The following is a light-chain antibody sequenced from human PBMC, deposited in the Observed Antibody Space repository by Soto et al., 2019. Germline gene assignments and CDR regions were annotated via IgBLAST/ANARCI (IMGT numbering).Light chain of an antibody. CDR3: ISYTSSITRV. Sequence: QSALTQPASVSGSPGQSITISCTGTSSDVGGYNYVSWYQQHPGTAPKLMIYEVSNRPSGVSDRFSGSRSGNTASLTISGLQAEDESDYYCISYTSSITRVFGGGTKLTVL. J-gene: IGLJ2*01. CDR2: EVS. CDR1: SSDVGGYNY. V-gene: IGLV2-14*01.